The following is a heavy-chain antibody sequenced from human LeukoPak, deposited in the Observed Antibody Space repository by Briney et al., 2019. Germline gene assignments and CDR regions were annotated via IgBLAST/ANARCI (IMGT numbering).Heavy chain of an antibody. J-gene: IGHJ4*02. V-gene: IGHV1-2*02. CDR2: INPNSGGT. CDR1: GYTFTGYY. D-gene: IGHD6-19*01. CDR3: ARDVEYSSERFNY. Sequence: ASVKVSCKASGYTFTGYYLHWVRQAPGQGLEWMGWINPNSGGTNYAQKFQGRVTMTRDTSISTAYMELSRLRSDDTAVYYCARDVEYSSERFNYWGQGTLVTVSS.